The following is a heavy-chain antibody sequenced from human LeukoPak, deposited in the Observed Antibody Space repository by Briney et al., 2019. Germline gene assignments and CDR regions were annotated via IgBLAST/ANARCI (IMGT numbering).Heavy chain of an antibody. CDR2: VCYNGTT. Sequence: PSETLSLTCSASGDSISRYFWAWIRQPPGKGLEWIGYVCYNGTTNYNPSLRNRVAISIDTSKNQFSLKLNSATAADTAVYYCATSGGFNSPRHYWGQGTLVTVSS. V-gene: IGHV4-59*01. CDR1: GDSISRYF. D-gene: IGHD3-16*01. J-gene: IGHJ4*02. CDR3: ATSGGFNSPRHY.